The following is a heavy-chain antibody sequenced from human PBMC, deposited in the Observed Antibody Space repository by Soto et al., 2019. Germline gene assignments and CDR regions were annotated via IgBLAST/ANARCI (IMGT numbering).Heavy chain of an antibody. CDR2: IYDSESA. D-gene: IGHD6-6*01. V-gene: IGHV4-31*03. CDR1: GESISSGGYY. Sequence: QVQLQESGPGLVKASQTLSLICSVSGESISSGGYYWSWIRHHPGKGLAWIGYIYDSESAYYNPALKSRVTISMDTSKNHFAMKLSSVTAADTAFYYCARASSSSSAADYWGQGTLITVSS. J-gene: IGHJ4*02. CDR3: ARASSSSSAADY.